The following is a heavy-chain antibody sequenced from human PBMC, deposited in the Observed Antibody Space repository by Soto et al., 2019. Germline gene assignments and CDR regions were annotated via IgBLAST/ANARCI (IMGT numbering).Heavy chain of an antibody. V-gene: IGHV4-31*03. CDR3: ARTTRGYYDSSGYSFFDY. J-gene: IGHJ4*02. CDR1: GGSISSGGYY. D-gene: IGHD3-22*01. CDR2: IYYSGST. Sequence: QVQLQESGPGLVKPSQTLSLTCTVSGGSISSGGYYWSWIRQHPGKGLEWIGYIYYSGSTYYNPSLKSRVTISVDTSKNQFSLKLSSVTAADTAVYYCARTTRGYYDSSGYSFFDYWGQGTLVTVSS.